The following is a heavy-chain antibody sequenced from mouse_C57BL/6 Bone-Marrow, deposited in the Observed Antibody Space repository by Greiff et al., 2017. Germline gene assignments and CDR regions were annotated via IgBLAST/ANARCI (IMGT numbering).Heavy chain of an antibody. V-gene: IGHV5-9*04. CDR2: ISGGGGNT. D-gene: IGHD1-1*01. Sequence: EVKVVESGGGLVKPGGSLKLSCAASGFTFSSYTMSWVRQTPEKRLQWVAAISGGGGNTYYPDSVKGRFTISRDNAKNTLYLQMSSLKSEDTAMYYCARRYYYGSGRYFDVWGTGTTVTVSS. J-gene: IGHJ1*03. CDR1: GFTFSSYT. CDR3: ARRYYYGSGRYFDV.